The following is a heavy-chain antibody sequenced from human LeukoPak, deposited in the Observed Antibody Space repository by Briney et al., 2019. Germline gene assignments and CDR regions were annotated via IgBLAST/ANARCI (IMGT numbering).Heavy chain of an antibody. D-gene: IGHD6-19*01. CDR3: ARRVAVAGRDALDI. CDR2: ISSYNGNT. CDR1: GYTFTSYG. V-gene: IGHV1-18*01. Sequence: ASVKVSCKASGYTFTSYGISWVRQAPGQGLEWMGWISSYNGNTNYAQKLQGRVTMSTDTSTGTAYMELRSLRSDDTAVYYCARRVAVAGRDALDIWGQGTMVTVSS. J-gene: IGHJ3*02.